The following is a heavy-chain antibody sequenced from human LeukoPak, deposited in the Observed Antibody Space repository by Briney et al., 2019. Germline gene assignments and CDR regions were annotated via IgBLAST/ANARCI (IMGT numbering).Heavy chain of an antibody. CDR3: AKDRGVTGYFDY. D-gene: IGHD1-14*01. J-gene: IGHJ4*02. V-gene: IGHV3-30*18. Sequence: GGSLRLSCAASGFTFSSYGMHWVRQAPGKGLEWVAVILYDGSNKYYADSVKGRFTISRDNSKNTLYLQMNSLRAEDTAVYYCAKDRGVTGYFDYWGQGTLVTVSS. CDR1: GFTFSSYG. CDR2: ILYDGSNK.